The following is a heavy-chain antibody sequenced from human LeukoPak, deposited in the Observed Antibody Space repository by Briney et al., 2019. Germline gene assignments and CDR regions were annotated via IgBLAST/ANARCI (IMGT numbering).Heavy chain of an antibody. CDR3: ARAMTDTAMVSYYYYGMDV. J-gene: IGHJ6*02. CDR2: ISYDGSNK. V-gene: IGHV3-30-3*01. D-gene: IGHD5-18*01. Sequence: AGGSLRLSCAASGFTFSSYAMHWVRQAPGKGLEWVAVISYDGSNKYYADSVKGRFTISRDNSKNTLYLQMNSLRAEDTAVYYCARAMTDTAMVSYYYYGMDVWGQGTTVTVSS. CDR1: GFTFSSYA.